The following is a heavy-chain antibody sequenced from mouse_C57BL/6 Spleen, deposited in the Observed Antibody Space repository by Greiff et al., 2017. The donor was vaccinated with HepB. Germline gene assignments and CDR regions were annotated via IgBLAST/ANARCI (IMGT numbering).Heavy chain of an antibody. Sequence: EVHLVESGEGLVKPGGSLKLSCAASGFTFSSYAMSWVRQTPEKRLEWVAYISSGGDYIYYADTVKGRFTISRDNARNTLYLQMSSLKSEDTAMYYCTRDGDGGYYFDYWGQGTTLTVSS. V-gene: IGHV5-9-1*02. CDR2: ISSGGDYI. J-gene: IGHJ2*01. CDR3: TRDGDGGYYFDY. CDR1: GFTFSSYA. D-gene: IGHD2-3*01.